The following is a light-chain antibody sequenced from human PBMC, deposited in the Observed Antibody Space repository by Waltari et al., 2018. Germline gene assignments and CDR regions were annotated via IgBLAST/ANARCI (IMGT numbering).Light chain of an antibody. V-gene: IGKV1-27*01. CDR2: AAA. Sequence: DIQMTQSPSSLSASVGERVTIPCRASQGISNYLAWYQQKPGKVPKFLIYAAAALESGVPSRFSGSGSGTHFTLTISSLQPEDAATYYCQNYNSALRTFGQGTKVEIK. J-gene: IGKJ1*01. CDR3: QNYNSALRT. CDR1: QGISNY.